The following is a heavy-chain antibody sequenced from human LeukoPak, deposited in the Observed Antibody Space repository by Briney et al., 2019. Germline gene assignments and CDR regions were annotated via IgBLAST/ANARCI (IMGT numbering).Heavy chain of an antibody. V-gene: IGHV3-23*01. CDR3: AKDGFATIFFFDY. D-gene: IGHD3-9*01. CDR2: ITKSGDQT. Sequence: GGSLRLSCVPSGITFSNSALSWVRQAPGKGLEWVSTITKSGDQTHYADSVRGLFTISRDNSKNTLYLQMNSLRAEDTAVYYCAKDGFATIFFFDYWGQGTLVTVSS. J-gene: IGHJ4*02. CDR1: GITFSNSA.